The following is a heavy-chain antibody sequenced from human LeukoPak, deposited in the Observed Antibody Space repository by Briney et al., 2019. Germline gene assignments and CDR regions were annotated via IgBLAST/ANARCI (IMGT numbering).Heavy chain of an antibody. CDR3: AKGGDSWYAPSNFDY. CDR1: GFTFSSYA. CDR2: ISYDGSNK. J-gene: IGHJ4*02. V-gene: IGHV3-30-3*01. D-gene: IGHD2-15*01. Sequence: GGSLRLSCAASGFTFSSYAMHWVRQAPGKGLEWVAVISYDGSNKYYADSVKGRFTISRDNSKNTLYLQMNSLRAEDTAVYYCAKGGDSWYAPSNFDYWGQGTLVTVSS.